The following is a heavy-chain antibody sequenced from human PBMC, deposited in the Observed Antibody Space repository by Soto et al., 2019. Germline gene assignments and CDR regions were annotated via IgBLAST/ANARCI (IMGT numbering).Heavy chain of an antibody. Sequence: ASVKVSCKASGYTFTSYGISWVRQAPGQGLEWMGWISAYNGNTNYAQKLQGRVTMTTDTSTSTAYMELRGLKSDDTAVYYCARDYFDSSGYGTFDYWGQGTLVTVS. CDR2: ISAYNGNT. J-gene: IGHJ4*02. D-gene: IGHD3-22*01. CDR3: ARDYFDSSGYGTFDY. CDR1: GYTFTSYG. V-gene: IGHV1-18*04.